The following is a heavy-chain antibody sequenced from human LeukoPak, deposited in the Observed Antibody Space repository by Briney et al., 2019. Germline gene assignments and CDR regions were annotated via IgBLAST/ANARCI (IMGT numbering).Heavy chain of an antibody. CDR3: ARDRGSSWLTPRGPFDY. D-gene: IGHD6-13*01. J-gene: IGHJ4*02. Sequence: GGSLRLSCVASGFTFSSYSMNWVRQAPGKGLEWVSYISSSSSTIYYADSVKGRFTISRDNAKNSLYLQMNSLRAEDTAVYYCARDRGSSWLTPRGPFDYWGQGTLVTVSS. CDR2: ISSSSSTI. V-gene: IGHV3-48*01. CDR1: GFTFSSYS.